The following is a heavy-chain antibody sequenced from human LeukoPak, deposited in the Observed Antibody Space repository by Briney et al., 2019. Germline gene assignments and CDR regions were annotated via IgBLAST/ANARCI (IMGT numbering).Heavy chain of an antibody. D-gene: IGHD3-10*01. CDR2: ISGSGGST. V-gene: IGHV3-23*01. CDR3: AKVGFPSGYYYYYMDV. CDR1: GFTFSSYA. Sequence: GGSLRLSCAASGFTFSSYAMSWVRQAPGKGLEWVSAISGSGGSTYYADSVKGRFTISRDNSKNTLYLQMNSLRAEDTAVYYCAKVGFPSGYYYYYMDVWGKGTTVTISS. J-gene: IGHJ6*03.